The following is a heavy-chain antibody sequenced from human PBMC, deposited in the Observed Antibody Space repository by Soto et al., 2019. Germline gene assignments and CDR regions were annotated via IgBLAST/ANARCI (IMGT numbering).Heavy chain of an antibody. CDR2: ISSSGSTI. J-gene: IGHJ6*02. D-gene: IGHD3-3*01. CDR3: ASISLQDYDFWSGYYTPRYYYGMDV. CDR1: GFTFSSYE. V-gene: IGHV3-48*03. Sequence: GGSLRLSCAASGFTFSSYEMNWVRQAPGKGLEWVSYISSSGSTIYYADSVKGRFTISRDNAKNSLYLQMNSLRAEDTAVYYCASISLQDYDFWSGYYTPRYYYGMDVWGQGTTVTVSS.